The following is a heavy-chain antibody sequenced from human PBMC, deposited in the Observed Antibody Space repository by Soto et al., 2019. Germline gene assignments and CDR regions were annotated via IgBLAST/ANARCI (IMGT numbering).Heavy chain of an antibody. CDR3: ARHPSNFWFDP. D-gene: IGHD4-4*01. Sequence: SETLSLTCTVSGGSISSSSYFWGWIRQPPGKGLEWIGSIYYSGSTYYNPSLKSRVTVSVDTSKNQFSLKLSSVTAADTAVYYCARHPSNFWFDPWGQGTLVTV. CDR1: GGSISSSSYF. CDR2: IYYSGST. J-gene: IGHJ5*02. V-gene: IGHV4-39*01.